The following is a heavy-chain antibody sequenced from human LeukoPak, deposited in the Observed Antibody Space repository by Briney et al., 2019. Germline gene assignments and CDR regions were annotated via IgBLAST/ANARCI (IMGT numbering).Heavy chain of an antibody. CDR2: INTRTANP. CDR1: GYDFTAYT. CDR3: VRVGVLTTVFDY. V-gene: IGHV7-4-1*02. D-gene: IGHD4/OR15-4a*01. J-gene: IGHJ4*02. Sequence: GASVKVSCKASGYDFTAYTLNWVRQAPGQGLEWMGWINTRTANPTYAQGFVGRFVFSVDTSVNTAYLQMSSLKAEDTAVYYCVRVGVLTTVFDYWGQGTLVAVSS.